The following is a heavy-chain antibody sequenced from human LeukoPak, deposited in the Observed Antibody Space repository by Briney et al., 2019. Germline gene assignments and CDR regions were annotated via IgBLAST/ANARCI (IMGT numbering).Heavy chain of an antibody. D-gene: IGHD5-18*01. CDR1: GGSFSGYY. J-gene: IGHJ1*01. V-gene: IGHV4-34*01. Sequence: SETLSLTCAVYGGSFSGYYWSWIRQPPGKGLEWIGEINHSGSTNYNPSLKSRVTISVDTSKNQFSLKLSSVTAADTVVYYCARGRDTAMVEHWGQGTLVTVSS. CDR2: INHSGST. CDR3: ARGRDTAMVEH.